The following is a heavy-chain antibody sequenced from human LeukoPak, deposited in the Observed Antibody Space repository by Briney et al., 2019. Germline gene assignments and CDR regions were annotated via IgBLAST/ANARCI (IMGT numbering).Heavy chain of an antibody. V-gene: IGHV3-23*01. CDR3: ARELAAGVSPSFDY. Sequence: GGSLRLSCAASGFTFSSYAMSWVRQASGKGLEWVSGINTSGGSTYYADSVKGRFTISRDNSKNTLYLQMNSLRAEDTAVYYCARELAAGVSPSFDYWGQGTLVTVSS. CDR1: GFTFSSYA. J-gene: IGHJ4*02. CDR2: INTSGGST. D-gene: IGHD6-13*01.